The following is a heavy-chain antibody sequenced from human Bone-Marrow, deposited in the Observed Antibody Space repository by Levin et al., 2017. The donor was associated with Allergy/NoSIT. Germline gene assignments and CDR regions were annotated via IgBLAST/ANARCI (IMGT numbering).Heavy chain of an antibody. V-gene: IGHV1-69*13. CDR2: IIPIFGTA. D-gene: IGHD3-10*01. Sequence: SMKVSCKASGGTFSSYAISWVRQAPGQGLEWMGGIIPIFGTANYAQKFQGRVTITADESTSTAYMELSSLRSEDTAVYYCASQISGVHYYYYMDVWGKGTTVTVSS. CDR3: ASQISGVHYYYYMDV. J-gene: IGHJ6*03. CDR1: GGTFSSYA.